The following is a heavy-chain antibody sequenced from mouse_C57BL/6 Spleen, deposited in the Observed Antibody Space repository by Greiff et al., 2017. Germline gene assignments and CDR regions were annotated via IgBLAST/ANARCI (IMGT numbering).Heavy chain of an antibody. CDR3: ARFYGYDYAMDY. V-gene: IGHV1-55*01. CDR1: GYTFTSYW. D-gene: IGHD2-2*01. J-gene: IGHJ4*01. Sequence: QVQLQQPGAELVKPGASVKMSCKASGYTFTSYWITWVKQRPGQGLEWIGDIYPGSGSTNSNEKFKSKATLTVDTSSSPAYMQLRSLTSEDSAVYYCARFYGYDYAMDYWGQGTSVTVSS. CDR2: IYPGSGST.